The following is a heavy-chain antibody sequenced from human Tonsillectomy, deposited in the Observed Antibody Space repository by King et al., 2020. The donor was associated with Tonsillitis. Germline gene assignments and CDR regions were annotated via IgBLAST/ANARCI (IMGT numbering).Heavy chain of an antibody. CDR2: ISSGSSYK. CDR3: ASSDSCDSHFYY. J-gene: IGHJ4*02. Sequence: VQLVESGGGLVKPGGSLRLSCAASGVTFSSITMNWVGQAQGKGLEWVSSISSGSSYKYYADSGKGRFTIYRDNATNSLYLQMNSLRAEATAVYYCASSDSCDSHFYYWGQGTLITVSS. V-gene: IGHV3-21*01. D-gene: IGHD4-17*01. CDR1: GVTFSSIT.